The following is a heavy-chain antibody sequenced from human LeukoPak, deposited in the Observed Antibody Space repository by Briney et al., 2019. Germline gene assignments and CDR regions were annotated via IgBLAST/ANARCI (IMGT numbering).Heavy chain of an antibody. CDR3: AKDFIAGATWFDP. V-gene: IGHV3-30*18. Sequence: GGSLRLSCAASGFTFSSYGMHWVRQAPGKGLEWVAVISYDGSNKYYADSVKGRFTISRDNSKNTLYLQMNSLRAEDMAVYYCAKDFIAGATWFDPWGQGTLVTVSS. CDR2: ISYDGSNK. CDR1: GFTFSSYG. J-gene: IGHJ5*02. D-gene: IGHD1-26*01.